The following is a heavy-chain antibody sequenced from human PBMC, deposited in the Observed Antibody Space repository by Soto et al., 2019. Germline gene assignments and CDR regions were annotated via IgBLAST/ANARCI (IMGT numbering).Heavy chain of an antibody. V-gene: IGHV1-69*13. CDR1: GGTFSSYA. D-gene: IGHD3-3*01. CDR2: IIPIFGTA. J-gene: IGHJ6*02. Sequence: ASVKVSCKASGGTFSSYAINWVRQAPGQGLEWMGGIIPIFGTANYAQKFQGRVTITADESTSTAYMELSSLRSEDTAVYYCARAVNYDFWSGYNYYYGMDVWGQGTTVTVSS. CDR3: ARAVNYDFWSGYNYYYGMDV.